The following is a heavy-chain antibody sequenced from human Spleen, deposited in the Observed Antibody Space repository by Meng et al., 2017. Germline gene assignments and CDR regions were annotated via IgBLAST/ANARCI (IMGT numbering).Heavy chain of an antibody. CDR3: ARGGGDSSNYPFDY. CDR2: ITSGNGYT. Sequence: ASVKVSCKPSGYTFTNYAMHWVRQAPGQRLEWMGWITSGNGYTIYSQKFQGRVTITRDTSATTAYMELSSLRSEDTAVYYCARGGGDSSNYPFDYWGQGTLVTVSS. J-gene: IGHJ4*02. CDR1: GYTFTNYA. V-gene: IGHV1-3*01. D-gene: IGHD4-11*01.